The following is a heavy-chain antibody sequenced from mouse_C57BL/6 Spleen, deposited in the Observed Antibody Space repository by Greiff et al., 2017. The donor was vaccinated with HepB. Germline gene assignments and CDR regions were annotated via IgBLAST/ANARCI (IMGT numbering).Heavy chain of an antibody. CDR1: GYAFTNYL. CDR3: ASERAYYSFAY. D-gene: IGHD2-10*01. V-gene: IGHV1-54*01. J-gene: IGHJ3*01. Sequence: VQLQESGAELVRPGTSVKVSCKASGYAFTNYLIEWVKQRPGQGLEWIGVINPGSGGTNYNEKFKGKATLTADKSSSTAYMQLSSLTSEDSAVYVCASERAYYSFAYWGQGTLVTVSA. CDR2: INPGSGGT.